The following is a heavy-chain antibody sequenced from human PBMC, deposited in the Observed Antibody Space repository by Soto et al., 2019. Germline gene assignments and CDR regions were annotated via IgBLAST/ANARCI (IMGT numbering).Heavy chain of an antibody. CDR1: GGSITDYY. CDR2: VFYSGSA. Sequence: PSETLSLTCTVSGGSITDYYWGWIRQPPGRGLKCIGYVFYSGSADYNPSLKSRVTISVDTSKNQFSLTLRSVTAADTAIYYCARIKRGYTYGSIPDFWGRGITVTVYS. D-gene: IGHD5-18*01. J-gene: IGHJ4*02. CDR3: ARIKRGYTYGSIPDF. V-gene: IGHV4-59*12.